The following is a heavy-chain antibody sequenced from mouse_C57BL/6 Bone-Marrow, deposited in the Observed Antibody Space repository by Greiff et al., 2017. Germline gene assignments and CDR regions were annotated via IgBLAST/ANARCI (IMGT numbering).Heavy chain of an antibody. D-gene: IGHD1-1*01. CDR1: GYTFTNYW. V-gene: IGHV1-63*01. CDR2: IYPGGGYT. J-gene: IGHJ4*01. Sequence: VQLQQSGAELVRPGTSVKMSCKASGYTFTNYWIGWAKQRPGHGLEWIGDIYPGGGYTNYNEKFKGKATLTADKSSSTAYMQFSSLTSEDSAIYYCARKTTVVAMDYWGQGTSVTVSS. CDR3: ARKTTVVAMDY.